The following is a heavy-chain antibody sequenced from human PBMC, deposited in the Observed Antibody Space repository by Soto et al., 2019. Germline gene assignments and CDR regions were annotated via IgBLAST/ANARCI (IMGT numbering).Heavy chain of an antibody. D-gene: IGHD2-2*01. V-gene: IGHV1-2*04. J-gene: IGHJ5*02. CDR1: GYTFTGYY. CDR3: ARGIYCSSTSCASNWFDP. Sequence: ASVKVSCKASGYTFTGYYMHWVRQAPGQGLEWMGWINPNSGGTNYAQKFQGWVTMTRDTSISTAYMELSRLRSDDTAVYYCARGIYCSSTSCASNWFDPWGQGTLVTVSS. CDR2: INPNSGGT.